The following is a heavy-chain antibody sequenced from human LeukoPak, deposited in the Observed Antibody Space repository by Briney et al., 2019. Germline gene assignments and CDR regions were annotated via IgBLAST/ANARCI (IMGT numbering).Heavy chain of an antibody. D-gene: IGHD1-26*01. CDR3: ARPNSGTYLDACDI. Sequence: PGGSLRLSCAASGFTFDDYGMSWVRQAPGKGLEWVSGINWNGGSTGYADSVKGRFTISRDNAKNSLYLQMSSLRAEDTALYYCARPNSGTYLDACDIWGRGTMVTVSS. V-gene: IGHV3-20*04. CDR1: GFTFDDYG. J-gene: IGHJ3*02. CDR2: INWNGGST.